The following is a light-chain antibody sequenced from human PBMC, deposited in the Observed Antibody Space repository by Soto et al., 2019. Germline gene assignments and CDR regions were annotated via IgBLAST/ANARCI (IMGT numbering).Light chain of an antibody. Sequence: DIQMTQSPSTLSASVGARVTITCRASQSISSWLAWYQQKPGKAPNLLXXDASSLESGVPSRFSGSGSGTEFTLTISSLQPHDFATSYCQQYNSYSPKITFGQGTRLEI. J-gene: IGKJ5*01. V-gene: IGKV1-5*01. CDR1: QSISSW. CDR2: DAS. CDR3: QQYNSYSPKIT.